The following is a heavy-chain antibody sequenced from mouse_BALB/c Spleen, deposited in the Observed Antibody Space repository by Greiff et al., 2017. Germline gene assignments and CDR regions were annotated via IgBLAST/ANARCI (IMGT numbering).Heavy chain of an antibody. CDR3: ARSDYYGSLSWFDV. J-gene: IGHJ1*01. D-gene: IGHD1-1*01. CDR2: IDPFNGGT. V-gene: IGHV1-28*01. Sequence: EVQLQQSGPELMKPGASVKISCKASGYSFTSYYMHWVKQSHGKSLEWIGYIDPFNGGTSYNQKFKGKATLTIDKSSSTAYMHLSSLTSEDSAVYYCARSDYYGSLSWFDVWGAGTTVTVSS. CDR1: GYSFTSYY.